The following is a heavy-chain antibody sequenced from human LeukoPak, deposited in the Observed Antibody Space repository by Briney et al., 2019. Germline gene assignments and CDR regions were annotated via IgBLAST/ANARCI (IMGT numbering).Heavy chain of an antibody. CDR1: KFTFSNYW. Sequence: GGSLRLSCAASKFTFSNYWMSRVRQAPGKGLEWVANIKQDGSKKYYVDSVRGRFTISRDNTKNSLYLQMDSLRADDTAIYYCARDPSLWFEMSRDVFDLWGQGTLVTVSS. V-gene: IGHV3-7*01. J-gene: IGHJ3*01. D-gene: IGHD3-10*01. CDR3: ARDPSLWFEMSRDVFDL. CDR2: IKQDGSKK.